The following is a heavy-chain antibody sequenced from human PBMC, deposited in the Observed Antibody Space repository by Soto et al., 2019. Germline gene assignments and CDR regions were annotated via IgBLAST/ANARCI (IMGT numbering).Heavy chain of an antibody. CDR1: GFTFSSYA. J-gene: IGHJ4*02. CDR3: ARDRHYGEDYLDY. CDR2: ISSNGGTR. D-gene: IGHD4-17*01. V-gene: IGHV3-64*01. Sequence: EVQLVESGGGLVQPGGSLRLSCAASGFTFSSYAMHWVRQAPGKGLEYVSAISSNGGTRYYANSVMGRFTISRDNSKNTLYLQMGSLSAEDMAVYYCARDRHYGEDYLDYWGQGTLVTVSS.